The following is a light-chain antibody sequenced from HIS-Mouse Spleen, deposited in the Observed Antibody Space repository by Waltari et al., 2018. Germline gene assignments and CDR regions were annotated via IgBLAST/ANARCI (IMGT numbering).Light chain of an antibody. J-gene: IGKJ4*01. CDR1: QSISSW. CDR3: QQYNSSL. V-gene: IGKV1-5*03. CDR2: KAS. Sequence: DIQMTQSPSTLSASVGDRVTITCRASQSISSWLAWDQQKPGKAPKLLIYKASSLESGVPSRFSGSGSGTEFTLTISSLQPDDFATYYCQQYNSSLFGGGTKVEIK.